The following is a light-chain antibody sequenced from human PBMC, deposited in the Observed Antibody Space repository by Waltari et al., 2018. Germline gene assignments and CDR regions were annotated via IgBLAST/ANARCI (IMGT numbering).Light chain of an antibody. V-gene: IGKV1-39*01. CDR3: QQTYSAFLS. CDR1: QRINNY. Sequence: DIQMTQSPSSLSASVGDRVTITCRASQRINNYVNWYHQKPGKAPNPLIYSASTLQVGVPSRFSGSGYGTDFTLTISSLQTEDFGTYYCQQTYSAFLSFGGGTRVEV. J-gene: IGKJ4*01. CDR2: SAS.